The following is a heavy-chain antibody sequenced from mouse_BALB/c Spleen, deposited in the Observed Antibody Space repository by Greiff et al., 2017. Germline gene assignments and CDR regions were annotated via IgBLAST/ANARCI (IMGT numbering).Heavy chain of an antibody. V-gene: IGHV1-87*01. J-gene: IGHJ3*01. CDR3: ARPYYALDWFAY. CDR2: IYPGDGDT. Sequence: VQLQESGAELARPGASVKLSCKASGYTFTSYWMQWVKQRPGQGLEWIGAIYPGDGDTRYTQKFKGKATLTADKSSSTAYMQLSSLASEDSAVYYCARPYYALDWFAYWGQGTLVTVSA. CDR1: GYTFTSYW. D-gene: IGHD1-1*01.